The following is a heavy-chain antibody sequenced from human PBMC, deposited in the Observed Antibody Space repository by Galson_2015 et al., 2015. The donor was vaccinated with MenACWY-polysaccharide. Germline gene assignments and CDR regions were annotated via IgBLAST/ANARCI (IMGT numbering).Heavy chain of an antibody. Sequence: SETLSLTCTVSDDSIRSHSWTWIRQPPGKGLEYIGYIFSTGSSNYNPSLKSRVTMSVDTSKNQFSLRLSSVTAADTAVYYCARSVFGVAGRYFDSWGQGTLVTVSS. J-gene: IGHJ4*02. V-gene: IGHV4-59*08. D-gene: IGHD3-3*01. CDR3: ARSVFGVAGRYFDS. CDR2: IFSTGSS. CDR1: DDSIRSHS.